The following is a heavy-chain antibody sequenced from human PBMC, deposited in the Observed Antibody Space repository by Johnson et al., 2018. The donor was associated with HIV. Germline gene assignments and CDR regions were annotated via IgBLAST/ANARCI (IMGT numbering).Heavy chain of an antibody. CDR3: ARSAGLLGRAFDI. CDR2: ISYDGTNK. V-gene: IGHV3-30*03. Sequence: VQLVESGGGVVQPGGSLRLSCTASGFTFSSYGMHWVRQAPGKGLEWVAVISYDGTNKYYADSVKGRFTISRDNSKNTLYLQMNSLRAEDTAVYYCARSAGLLGRAFDIWGQGTMVTVSS. D-gene: IGHD2-15*01. J-gene: IGHJ3*02. CDR1: GFTFSSYG.